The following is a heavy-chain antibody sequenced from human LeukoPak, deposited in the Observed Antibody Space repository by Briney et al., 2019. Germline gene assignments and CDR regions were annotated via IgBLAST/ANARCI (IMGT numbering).Heavy chain of an antibody. Sequence: SETLSLTCTVSGGSISSSSYYWGWIRQPPGKGLEWIGSIYYSGSTNYNPSLKSRVTISVDTSKNQFSLKLSSVTAADTAVYYCARGALDRSGWYRNYFDYWGQGTLVTVSS. D-gene: IGHD6-19*01. CDR1: GGSISSSSYY. J-gene: IGHJ4*02. CDR2: IYYSGST. CDR3: ARGALDRSGWYRNYFDY. V-gene: IGHV4-39*07.